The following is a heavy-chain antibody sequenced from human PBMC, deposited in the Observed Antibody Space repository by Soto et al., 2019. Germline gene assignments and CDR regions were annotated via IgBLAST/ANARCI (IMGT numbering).Heavy chain of an antibody. CDR3: ARDNSPGRLYGMDV. D-gene: IGHD5-12*01. CDR2: INSSGGST. V-gene: IGHV1-46*01. CDR1: GYTFTSYY. J-gene: IGHJ6*02. Sequence: GASVKVSYKASGYTFTSYYMHWVRQAPGQGLEWMGIINSSGGSTSYAQEFQGRVTMTRDTSTSTVYMELSSLRSEDTAVYYCARDNSPGRLYGMDVWGQGTTVTVSS.